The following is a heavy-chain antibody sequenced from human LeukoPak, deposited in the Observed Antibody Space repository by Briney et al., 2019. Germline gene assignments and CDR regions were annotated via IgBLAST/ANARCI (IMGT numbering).Heavy chain of an antibody. V-gene: IGHV4-39*01. CDR3: ARNLGQTWGTVTTDLWYFDH. D-gene: IGHD4-11*01. Sequence: SETLSLTCTVSGASIITTNYYWGWIRQPPGKGLEWIGSISYSGNAYYNPSLRSRLSISMDASKNQFSLKVRSVTAADTAVYYCARNLGQTWGTVTTDLWYFDHWGQGTLVPVSS. CDR2: ISYSGNA. J-gene: IGHJ4*02. CDR1: GASIITTNYY.